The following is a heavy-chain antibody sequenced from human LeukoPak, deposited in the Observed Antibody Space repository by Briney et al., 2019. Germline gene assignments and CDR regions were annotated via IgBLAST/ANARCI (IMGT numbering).Heavy chain of an antibody. J-gene: IGHJ4*02. CDR1: GFTFSSYA. CDR3: AKGREVIWESPGTFDY. Sequence: GGSLRLFCAASGFTFSSYAMGWVRQAPGKGLEWVSVISGSGGSTYYADSVKGRFTISRDNSRNMLYLQVNSLRAEDTAVYYCAKGREVIWESPGTFDYWGQGTLVTVSS. D-gene: IGHD3-22*01. CDR2: ISGSGGST. V-gene: IGHV3-23*01.